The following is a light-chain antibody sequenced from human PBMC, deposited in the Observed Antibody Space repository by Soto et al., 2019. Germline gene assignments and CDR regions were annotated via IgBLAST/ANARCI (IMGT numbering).Light chain of an antibody. CDR1: SGHSNYA. CDR3: QTWGTGVVV. Sequence: QPVLTQSPSASDSLGASVKLTCTLSSGHSNYAIAWHQQQPEKGPRFLMKLNSDGSHSKGDGITDRFAGSSSGAERYLTISSLQSEDEADYYCQTWGTGVVVFGGGTKLTVL. CDR2: LNSDGSH. V-gene: IGLV4-69*01. J-gene: IGLJ2*01.